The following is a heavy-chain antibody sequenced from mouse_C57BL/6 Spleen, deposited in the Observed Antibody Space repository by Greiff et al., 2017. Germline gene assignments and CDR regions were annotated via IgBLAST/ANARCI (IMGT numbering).Heavy chain of an antibody. CDR2: IYPRSGNT. CDR3: AKYYGSSYRYFDV. CDR1: GYTFTSYG. V-gene: IGHV1-81*01. J-gene: IGHJ1*03. Sequence: VQLQQPGAELARPGASVKLSCKASGYTFTSYGISWVKQRPGQGLEWIGEIYPRSGNTYYNEKFKGKATLTADKSSSTAYMELRSLTSEDSAVYFCAKYYGSSYRYFDVWGTGTTVTVSS. D-gene: IGHD1-1*01.